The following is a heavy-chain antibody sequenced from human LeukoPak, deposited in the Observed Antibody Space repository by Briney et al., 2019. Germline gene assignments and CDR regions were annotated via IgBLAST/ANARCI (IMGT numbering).Heavy chain of an antibody. CDR1: GGSISGYY. V-gene: IGHV4-34*01. CDR2: INHSGST. J-gene: IGHJ5*02. D-gene: IGHD3-9*01. Sequence: SETLSLTCTVSGGSISGYYWSWIRQPPGKGLEWIGEINHSGSTNYNPSLKSRVTISVDTSKNQFSLKVRSMTAADTAVYYCARVPGVYYDRLTGYGSGWFDPWGQGTLVTVSS. CDR3: ARVPGVYYDRLTGYGSGWFDP.